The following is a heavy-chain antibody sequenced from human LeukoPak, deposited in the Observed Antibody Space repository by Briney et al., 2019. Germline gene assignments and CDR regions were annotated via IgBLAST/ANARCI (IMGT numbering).Heavy chain of an antibody. CDR1: GFTFSSYA. CDR2: ISYDGSNK. V-gene: IGHV3-30*04. Sequence: PGGSLRLSCAASGFTFSSYAMHWVRQAPGKGLEWVAVISYDGSNKYYADSVKGRFTISRDNSKDTLYLQMNSLRAEDTAVYYCARDEVAGIAAAGLLYWGQGTLVTVSS. J-gene: IGHJ4*02. D-gene: IGHD6-13*01. CDR3: ARDEVAGIAAAGLLY.